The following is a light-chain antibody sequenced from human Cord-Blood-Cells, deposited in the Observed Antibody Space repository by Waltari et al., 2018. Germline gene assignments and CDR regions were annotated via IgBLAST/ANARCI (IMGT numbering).Light chain of an antibody. V-gene: IGLV2-14*03. CDR1: SSDVGGYNY. CDR2: DVR. J-gene: IGLJ1*01. Sequence: QSALSQLASVSGSPGQSMTIPCTGTSSDVGGYNYFSWYQQPPGKAPKLMFYDVRQRPSGVSNRFSGSNSGNTASLTISGLQAENEADYSCSSYTSSSTYVFGTGTKVTVL. CDR3: SSYTSSSTYV.